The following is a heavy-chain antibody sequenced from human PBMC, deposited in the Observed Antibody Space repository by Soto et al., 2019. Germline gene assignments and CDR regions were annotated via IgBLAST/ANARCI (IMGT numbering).Heavy chain of an antibody. V-gene: IGHV1-69*06. CDR2: TITIFGTA. CDR3: VRVHDLDISLGRGGYFDY. D-gene: IGHD5-12*01. CDR1: GGTCSSYA. J-gene: IGHJ4*01. Sequence: QVQLVHSGAELKNPGSSVKVSCKASGGTCSSYAISWVRQAPGQGREWMGGTITIFGTANYALKFQGRVTITASKSASPANMGRSSLRSEDTAVYYCVRVHDLDISLGRGGYFDYCGHGAMVTV.